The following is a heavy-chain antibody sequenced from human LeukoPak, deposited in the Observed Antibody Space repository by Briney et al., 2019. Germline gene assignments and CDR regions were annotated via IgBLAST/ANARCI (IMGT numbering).Heavy chain of an antibody. V-gene: IGHV3-48*04. Sequence: GGSLRLSCAASGFTFSSYIMNWVRQTPGKGLEWVSYISSSSSTIYYADSVKGRFTLSRDNAKNSLYLQMNSLRVEDTAVYYCARGHYDVLAASYKWTPDYWGQGTLVTVSS. CDR3: ARGHYDVLAASYKWTPDY. CDR1: GFTFSSYI. D-gene: IGHD3-9*01. J-gene: IGHJ4*02. CDR2: ISSSSSTI.